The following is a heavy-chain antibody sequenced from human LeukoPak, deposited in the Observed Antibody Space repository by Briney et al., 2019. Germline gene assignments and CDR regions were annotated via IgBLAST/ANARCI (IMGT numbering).Heavy chain of an antibody. CDR3: ATVGPARLGDGDYHAFDI. Sequence: ASVKVSCKVSGYTLTELSMHWVRQAPGKGLEWMGGFDPEDGEKIYAQKFQGRVTMTEDTSTDTAYMELSSLRSEDTAVYYCATVGPARLGDGDYHAFDIWGQGTMVSVSS. CDR1: GYTLTELS. D-gene: IGHD4-17*01. J-gene: IGHJ3*02. CDR2: FDPEDGEK. V-gene: IGHV1-24*01.